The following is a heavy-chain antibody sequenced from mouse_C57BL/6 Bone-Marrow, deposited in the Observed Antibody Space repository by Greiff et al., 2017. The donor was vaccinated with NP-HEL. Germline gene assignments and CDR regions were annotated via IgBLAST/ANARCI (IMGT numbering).Heavy chain of an antibody. CDR2: ISSGSSTI. D-gene: IGHD1-1*01. CDR3: ATLLLRYVDY. CDR1: GFTFSDYG. J-gene: IGHJ2*01. Sequence: EVKLMESGVGLVKPGGSLKLSCAASGFTFSDYGMHWVRQAPEKGLEWVAYISSGSSTIYYADTVKGRFTISRDNAKNTLFLQMTSLRSEDTAMYYCATLLLRYVDYWGQGTTLTVSS. V-gene: IGHV5-17*01.